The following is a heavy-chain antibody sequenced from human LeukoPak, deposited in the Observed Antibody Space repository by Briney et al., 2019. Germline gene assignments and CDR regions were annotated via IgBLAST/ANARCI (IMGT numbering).Heavy chain of an antibody. J-gene: IGHJ4*02. D-gene: IGHD6-13*01. CDR3: ARVGIAAAGDY. V-gene: IGHV4-39*07. CDR2: IYYSGST. Sequence: SETLSLTCTVSGGSISSSSYYWGWIRQPPGKGLEWIGSIYYSGSTYYNPSLKSRVTISVDTSKNQFSLKLSSVTAADTAVYYCARVGIAAAGDYWGQGTLVTVSS. CDR1: GGSISSSSYY.